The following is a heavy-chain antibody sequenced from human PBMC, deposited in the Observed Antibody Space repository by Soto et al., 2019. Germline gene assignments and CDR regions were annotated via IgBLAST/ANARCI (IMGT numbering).Heavy chain of an antibody. J-gene: IGHJ4*02. CDR2: IKSKTDGGTT. CDR3: TTDPDPRNRALYSSSWYMDY. CDR1: GFTFSNAW. V-gene: IGHV3-15*07. Sequence: GGSLRLSCAASGFTFSNAWMNWVRQAPGKGLEWVGRIKSKTDGGTTDYAAPVKGRFTISRDDSKNTLYLQMNSLKTEDTAVYYCTTDPDPRNRALYSSSWYMDYWGQGTLVTVSS. D-gene: IGHD6-13*01.